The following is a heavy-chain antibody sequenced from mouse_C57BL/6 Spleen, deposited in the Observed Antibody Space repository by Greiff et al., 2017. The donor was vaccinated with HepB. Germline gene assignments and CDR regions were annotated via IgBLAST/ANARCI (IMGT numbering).Heavy chain of an antibody. D-gene: IGHD1-1*01. J-gene: IGHJ3*01. CDR1: GYTFTSYT. CDR3: ARELYYAWFAY. Sequence: VQLQQSGAELARPGASVKMSCKASGYTFTSYTMHWVKQRPGQGLEWIGYINPSSGYTKYNQKFKDKATLTADKSSSTAYMQLSSLTSEDSAVYYCARELYYAWFAYWGQGTLVTVSA. V-gene: IGHV1-4*01. CDR2: INPSSGYT.